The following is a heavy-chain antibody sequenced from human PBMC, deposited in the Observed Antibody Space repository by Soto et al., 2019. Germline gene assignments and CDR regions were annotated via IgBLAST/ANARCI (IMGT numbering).Heavy chain of an antibody. CDR2: IIPIFGTA. CDR1: GGTFSSYA. CDR3: ARAKTKQQLEESFQH. D-gene: IGHD6-13*01. Sequence: SVKVSCKASGGTFSSYAISWVRQAPGQGLEWMGGIIPIFGTANYAQKFQGRVTITADKSTSTAYMELSSLRSEDTAVYYCARAKTKQQLEESFQHWGQGTLVTVSS. J-gene: IGHJ1*01. V-gene: IGHV1-69*06.